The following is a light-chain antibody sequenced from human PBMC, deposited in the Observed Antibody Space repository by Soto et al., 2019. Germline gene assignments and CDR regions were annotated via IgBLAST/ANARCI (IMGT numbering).Light chain of an antibody. CDR3: QQCSISPFT. V-gene: IGKV3-20*01. CDR1: QDVTNNY. Sequence: EIVLTQSPGTLSLSPGERATLSCRASQDVTNNYLAWYQQKPGRAPRLLIHDASIRATGIPDRFSGSGSGTDFTLTISRLETEDFAVYYCQQCSISPFTFGGGTKVEIK. J-gene: IGKJ4*01. CDR2: DAS.